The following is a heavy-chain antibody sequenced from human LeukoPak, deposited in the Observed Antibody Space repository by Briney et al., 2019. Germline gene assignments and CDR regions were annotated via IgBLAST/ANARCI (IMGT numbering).Heavy chain of an antibody. Sequence: SETLSLTCTVSGGSISSSNFYWGWIRQPPGKGLEWIGSIYYSGSTYYNPSLKSRVTISVDTSKNQFSLKLSSVTAADTAVYYCARVVAAAGTWGYYYYYMDVWGKGTTVTISS. J-gene: IGHJ6*03. D-gene: IGHD6-13*01. V-gene: IGHV4-39*07. CDR2: IYYSGST. CDR1: GGSISSSNFY. CDR3: ARVVAAAGTWGYYYYYMDV.